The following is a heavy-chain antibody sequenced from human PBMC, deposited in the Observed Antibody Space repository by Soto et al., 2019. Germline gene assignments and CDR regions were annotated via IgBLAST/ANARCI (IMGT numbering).Heavy chain of an antibody. CDR1: GYTFTHYF. Sequence: QVRLVQSGPEVRRPGASVTVSCKASGYTFTHYFIHWVRRAPGQGLEWMGYINPKSGDTHYSQTFRGRASMTVDTSTDPASVGLSSLKSDDTAVYFCARVPGHKNSRGDFWGQGTPITVSS. CDR2: INPKSGDT. D-gene: IGHD3-10*01. CDR3: ARVPGHKNSRGDF. J-gene: IGHJ4*02. V-gene: IGHV1-2*02.